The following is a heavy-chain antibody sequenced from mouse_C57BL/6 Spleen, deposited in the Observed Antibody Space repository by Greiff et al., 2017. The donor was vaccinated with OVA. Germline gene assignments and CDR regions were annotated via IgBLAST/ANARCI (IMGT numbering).Heavy chain of an antibody. CDR2: IWSGGST. CDR3: ARRGTVVAREYFDV. D-gene: IGHD1-1*01. CDR1: GFSLTSYG. J-gene: IGHJ1*03. Sequence: VHLVESGPGLVQPSQSLSITCTVSGFSLTSYGVHWVRQSPGKGLEWRGVIWSGGSTDYNAAFISRLSISKDNSKSQVFFKMNSLQADDTAIYYCARRGTVVAREYFDVWGTGTTVTVSS. V-gene: IGHV2-2*01.